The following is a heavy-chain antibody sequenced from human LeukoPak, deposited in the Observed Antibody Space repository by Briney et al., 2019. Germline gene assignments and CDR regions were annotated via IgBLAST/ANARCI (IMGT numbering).Heavy chain of an antibody. J-gene: IGHJ3*02. Sequence: SETLSVTCSVSGGSISSSSFYWGWIRQPPGKGLEWIGTIYYTGTTYYNPSLKSRVTISIDRSKEQFSLKLSSVSAADTAIFYCAREKWDDGFDIWGRGTVVTVSS. CDR3: AREKWDDGFDI. V-gene: IGHV4-39*02. CDR2: IYYTGTT. CDR1: GGSISSSSFY. D-gene: IGHD1-26*01.